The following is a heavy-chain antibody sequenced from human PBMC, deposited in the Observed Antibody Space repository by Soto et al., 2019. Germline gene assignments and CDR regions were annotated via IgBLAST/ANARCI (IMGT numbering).Heavy chain of an antibody. CDR1: GGSFSGYY. J-gene: IGHJ6*02. CDR3: ARQPGIAARPSYYYYYYGMDV. V-gene: IGHV4-34*01. D-gene: IGHD6-6*01. CDR2: INHSGST. Sequence: PSETLSLTCAVYGGSFSGYYWSWIRQPPGKGLEWIGEINHSGSTNYNPSPKSRVTISVDTSKNQFSLKLSSVTAADTAVYYCARQPGIAARPSYYYYYYGMDVWGQGTTVTVSS.